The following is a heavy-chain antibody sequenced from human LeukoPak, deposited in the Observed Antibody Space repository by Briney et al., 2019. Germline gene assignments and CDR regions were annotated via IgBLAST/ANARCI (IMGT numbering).Heavy chain of an antibody. CDR1: GFTFSSYG. CDR2: IWYDGSNK. CDR3: AREGSYCSGGSCYYGMDV. J-gene: IGHJ6*02. V-gene: IGHV3-33*01. Sequence: GGSLRLSCAASGFTFSSYGMHWVRQAPGKGLEWVAVIWYDGSNKYYADSVKGRFTISRDNSKKTLYLQMNSLRAEDTAVYYCAREGSYCSGGSCYYGMDVWGQGTTVTVSS. D-gene: IGHD2-15*01.